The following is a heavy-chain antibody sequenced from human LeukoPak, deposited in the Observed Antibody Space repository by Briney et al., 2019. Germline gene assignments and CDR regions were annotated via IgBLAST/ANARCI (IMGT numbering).Heavy chain of an antibody. J-gene: IGHJ3*02. V-gene: IGHV4-38-2*02. CDR1: GYSISSGYY. CDR3: AGSRSDTAMGYDAFDI. CDR2: IYHSGST. Sequence: SETLSLTCTVSGYSISSGYYWGWIRQPPGKGLEWIGSIYHSGSTYYNPSLKSRVTISVDTSKNQFSLKLSSVTAADTAVYYCAGSRSDTAMGYDAFDIWGQGTMVTVSS. D-gene: IGHD5-18*01.